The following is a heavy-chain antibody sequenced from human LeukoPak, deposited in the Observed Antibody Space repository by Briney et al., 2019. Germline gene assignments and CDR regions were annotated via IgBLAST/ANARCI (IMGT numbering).Heavy chain of an antibody. V-gene: IGHV4-38-2*02. Sequence: PSETLSLTCTVSGYSISSGYYWGWIRQPPGKGLEWIGSIYHSGSTYYNPSLKSRVTISVDTSKNQFSLKLSSVTAADTAVYYCARRRLFLAHAFDIWGQGTMVTVSS. CDR1: GYSISSGYY. CDR2: IYHSGST. CDR3: ARRRLFLAHAFDI. J-gene: IGHJ3*02. D-gene: IGHD2-21*01.